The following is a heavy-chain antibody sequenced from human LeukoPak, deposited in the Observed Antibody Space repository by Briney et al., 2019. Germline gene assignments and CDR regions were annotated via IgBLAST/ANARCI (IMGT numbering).Heavy chain of an antibody. V-gene: IGHV1-8*01. D-gene: IGHD3-3*01. Sequence: GASVKVSCKASGYTFTSYDINWVRQATGQGLEWMEWMNPNSGNTGYAQKFQGRVTMTRNTSISTAYMELSSLRSEDTAVYYCARLTYYDFWSGYYRHYMDVWGKGTTVTVSS. J-gene: IGHJ6*03. CDR1: GYTFTSYD. CDR3: ARLTYYDFWSGYYRHYMDV. CDR2: MNPNSGNT.